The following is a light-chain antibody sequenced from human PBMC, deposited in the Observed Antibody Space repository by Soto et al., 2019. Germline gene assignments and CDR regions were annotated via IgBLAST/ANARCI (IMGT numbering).Light chain of an antibody. J-gene: IGLJ3*02. Sequence: QSVLTQPPSASGSPGQSVTNSCTGTFNDVGGYNYVSWYQQHPGKAPKVIIYEVYKRPSGVPDRFSGSKSGKTASLTVSGLQADDEADYYCSSYVGNNNLVFGGGTKLTVL. CDR3: SSYVGNNNLV. CDR2: EVY. CDR1: FNDVGGYNY. V-gene: IGLV2-8*01.